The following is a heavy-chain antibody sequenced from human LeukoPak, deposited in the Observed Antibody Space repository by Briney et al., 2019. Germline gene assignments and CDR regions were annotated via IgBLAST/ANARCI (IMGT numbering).Heavy chain of an antibody. CDR1: GFTFSSYS. J-gene: IGHJ4*02. Sequence: GSLRLSCAASGFTFSSYSMNWVRQAPGKGLEWVPYISSSSSTIYYADSVKGRFTISRDNAKNSLYLQMNSLRAEDTAVYYCARDHEWTYYYDSSGYYGAFDYWGQGTLVTVSS. CDR2: ISSSSSTI. V-gene: IGHV3-48*01. D-gene: IGHD3-22*01. CDR3: ARDHEWTYYYDSSGYYGAFDY.